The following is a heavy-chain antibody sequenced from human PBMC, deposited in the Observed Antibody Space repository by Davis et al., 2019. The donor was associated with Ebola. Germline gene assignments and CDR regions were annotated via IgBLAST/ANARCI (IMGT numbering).Heavy chain of an antibody. CDR1: GGSISSYY. V-gene: IGHV4-59*08. J-gene: IGHJ4*02. Sequence: MPSATLSLTCTVSGGSISSYYWSWIRQPPGKGLEWIGYVYYSGSTDYNPSLKRRVTISVDTSKNQFSLKLSSVTAADTAVYYCAGKHDYGDPLDYWGQGTLVTVSS. D-gene: IGHD4-17*01. CDR2: VYYSGST. CDR3: AGKHDYGDPLDY.